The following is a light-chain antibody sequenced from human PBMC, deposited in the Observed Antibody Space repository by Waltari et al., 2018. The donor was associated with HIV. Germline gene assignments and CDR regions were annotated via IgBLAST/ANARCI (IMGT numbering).Light chain of an antibody. J-gene: IGLJ3*02. CDR2: EVN. CDR3: SSYSGINDVGV. Sequence: QSALTQPPSASGSPGQSVTISCSGTRTDTGNYNYVSWYQQHPGKVPKLIIYEVNKRPSGVPDRFSGSKSGNTASLTVSGLQADDDADYYCSSYSGINDVGVFGGGTKLTVL. V-gene: IGLV2-8*01. CDR1: RTDTGNYNY.